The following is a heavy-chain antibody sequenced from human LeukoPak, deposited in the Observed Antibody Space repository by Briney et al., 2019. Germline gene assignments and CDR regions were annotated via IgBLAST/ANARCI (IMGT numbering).Heavy chain of an antibody. CDR1: GFTFSNAW. CDR2: IRSKANSYAT. J-gene: IGHJ4*02. D-gene: IGHD6-19*01. CDR3: TREYSSGWEPFDY. V-gene: IGHV3-73*01. Sequence: PGGSLRLSCAASGFTFSNAWMSWVRQAPGKGLEWVGRIRSKANSYATAYAASVKGRFTISRDDSKNTAYLQMNSLKTEDTAVYYCTREYSSGWEPFDYWGQGTLVTVSS.